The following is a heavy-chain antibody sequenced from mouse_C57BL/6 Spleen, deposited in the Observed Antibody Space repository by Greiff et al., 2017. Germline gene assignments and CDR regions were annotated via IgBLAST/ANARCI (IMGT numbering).Heavy chain of an antibody. Sequence: EVQRVESEGGLVQPGSSMKLSCTASGFTFSDYYMAWVRQVPEKGLEWVANINYDGSSTYYLDSLKSRFIISRDNAKNILYLQMSSLKSEDTATYYCARDRGSSYENAMDYWGQGTSVTVSS. CDR3: ARDRGSSYENAMDY. CDR1: GFTFSDYY. J-gene: IGHJ4*01. V-gene: IGHV5-16*01. D-gene: IGHD1-1*01. CDR2: INYDGSST.